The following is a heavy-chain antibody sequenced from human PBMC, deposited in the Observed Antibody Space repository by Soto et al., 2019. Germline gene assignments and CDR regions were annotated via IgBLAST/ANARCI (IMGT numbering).Heavy chain of an antibody. CDR3: ARLIVGATYYYYYGMDV. D-gene: IGHD1-26*01. J-gene: IGHJ6*02. CDR2: IIPIFGTA. Sequence: QVQLVQSGAEVKKPGSSVKVSCKASGGTFSSYAISWVRQAPGQGLEWMGGIIPIFGTANYAQKFQGRVTSTADKSTSTAYMELSSLRSDDTAVYYCARLIVGATYYYYYGMDVWGQGTTVTVSS. V-gene: IGHV1-69*06. CDR1: GGTFSSYA.